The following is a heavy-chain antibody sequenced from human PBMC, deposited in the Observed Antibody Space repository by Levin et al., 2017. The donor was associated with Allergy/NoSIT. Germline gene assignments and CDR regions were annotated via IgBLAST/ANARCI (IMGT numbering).Heavy chain of an antibody. CDR1: GFTFSTYA. J-gene: IGHJ4*02. CDR2: IRGSGDST. Sequence: PGGSLRLSCAASGFTFSTYAMSWVRQAPGKGLEWVSAIRGSGDSTYYADSVKGRFTISRDNSKNTLYLQMNSLRAEDTAVYYCAKEMTRVIPVFDSWGQGTLVTVSS. D-gene: IGHD2-2*01. V-gene: IGHV3-23*01. CDR3: AKEMTRVIPVFDS.